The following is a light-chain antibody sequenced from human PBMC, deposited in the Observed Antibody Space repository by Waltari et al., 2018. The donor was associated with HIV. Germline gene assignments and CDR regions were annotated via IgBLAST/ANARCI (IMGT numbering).Light chain of an antibody. CDR1: SSDIGAYDY. CDR2: EVT. V-gene: IGLV2-8*01. Sequence: QSALTQPPSASGSLGQSVTISCTGSSSDIGAYDYVSWFQQHPHSAPKLLLYEVTRRPSTFSDRFSGARSGYTAFLTVAGLQPDDEATYFCSSYGDSLRDLFGGGTNVTVL. CDR3: SSYGDSLRDL. J-gene: IGLJ2*01.